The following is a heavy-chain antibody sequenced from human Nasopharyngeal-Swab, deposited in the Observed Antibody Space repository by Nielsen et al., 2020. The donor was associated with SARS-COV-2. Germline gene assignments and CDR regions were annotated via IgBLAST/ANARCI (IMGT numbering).Heavy chain of an antibody. CDR1: GFTFSSYA. CDR2: ISYDGSNK. Sequence: LKISCAASGFTFSSYAMHWVRQAPGKGLEWVAVISYDGSNKYYADSVKGRFTISRDNSKNTLYLQMNSLRAEDTAVYYCGRDQLGDTAMVTLDYWGQGTLVTVSS. D-gene: IGHD5-18*01. J-gene: IGHJ4*02. V-gene: IGHV3-30*04. CDR3: GRDQLGDTAMVTLDY.